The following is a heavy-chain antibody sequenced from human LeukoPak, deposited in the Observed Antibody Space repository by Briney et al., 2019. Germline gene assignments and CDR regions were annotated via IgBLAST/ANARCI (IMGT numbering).Heavy chain of an antibody. J-gene: IGHJ6*03. D-gene: IGHD2-2*01. CDR1: GGSISSYY. V-gene: IGHV4-59*08. CDR2: IDYSGST. CDR3: ARRRTTGLSGYMDV. Sequence: SETPSLTCTVSGGSISSYYWSWIRQPPGKGLEWIGDIDYSGSTNYNPSLKSRVTISVGTSKNHFSLRLSSLTAADTAMYYCARRRTTGLSGYMDVWGKGTTVTVSS.